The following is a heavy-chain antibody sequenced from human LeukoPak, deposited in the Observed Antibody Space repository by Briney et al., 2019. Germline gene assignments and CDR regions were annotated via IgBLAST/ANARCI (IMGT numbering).Heavy chain of an antibody. Sequence: PGGSLRLSCAASGFTFSSYAMSWVRQAPGKGLEWVSAISGSGGSTYYADSVKGRFTISRDNSKNTLYLQMNSLRAEDTAVYYCARDRDYGDYNTQDLFVYWGQGTLVTVSS. CDR2: ISGSGGST. CDR3: ARDRDYGDYNTQDLFVY. CDR1: GFTFSSYA. D-gene: IGHD4-17*01. J-gene: IGHJ4*02. V-gene: IGHV3-23*01.